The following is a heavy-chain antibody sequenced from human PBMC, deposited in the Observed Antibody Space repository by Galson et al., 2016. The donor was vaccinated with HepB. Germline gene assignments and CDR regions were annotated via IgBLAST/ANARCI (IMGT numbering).Heavy chain of an antibody. Sequence: SLRLSCAASGFTFSSYAMHWVRQAPGKGLEWVAVISYDGSNKYYADSVKGRFTISRDNSENTLYLQMNSLRAEDTAVYYCARERIVVVSSFYGMDVWGQGTTVTVSS. V-gene: IGHV3-30-3*01. CDR2: ISYDGSNK. J-gene: IGHJ6*02. CDR3: ARERIVVVSSFYGMDV. D-gene: IGHD2-15*01. CDR1: GFTFSSYA.